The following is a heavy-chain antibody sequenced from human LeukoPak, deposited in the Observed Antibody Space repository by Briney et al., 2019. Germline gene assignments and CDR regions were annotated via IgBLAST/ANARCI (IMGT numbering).Heavy chain of an antibody. CDR3: ARGPLSYYCSSTPCAFDI. CDR2: ISAYNGNT. V-gene: IGHV1-18*01. J-gene: IGHJ3*02. Sequence: ASVKVSCKASGYTFTSYGISWVRQAPGQGLEWMGWISAYNGNTNYAQKLQGRVTMTTDTSTSTAYMGLRSLRSDDTAVYYCARGPLSYYCSSTPCAFDIWGQGTMVTVSS. D-gene: IGHD2-2*01. CDR1: GYTFTSYG.